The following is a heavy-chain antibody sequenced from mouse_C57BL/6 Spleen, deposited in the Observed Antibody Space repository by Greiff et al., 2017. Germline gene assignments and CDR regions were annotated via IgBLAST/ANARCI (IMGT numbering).Heavy chain of an antibody. J-gene: IGHJ4*01. Sequence: EVQLQESGPELVKPGASVKIPCKASGYTFTDYNMDWVKQSHGKSLEWIGDINPNNGGTIYNQKFKGKATLTVDKSSSTAYMELRSLTSEDTAVYYCARSHYYGSSYDYAMDYWGQGTSVTVSS. D-gene: IGHD1-1*01. CDR2: INPNNGGT. V-gene: IGHV1-18*01. CDR3: ARSHYYGSSYDYAMDY. CDR1: GYTFTDYN.